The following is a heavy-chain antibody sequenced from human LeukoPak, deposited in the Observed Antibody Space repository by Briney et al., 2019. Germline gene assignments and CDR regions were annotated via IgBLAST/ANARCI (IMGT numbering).Heavy chain of an antibody. D-gene: IGHD1-26*01. CDR3: AREFSGSSDAFDI. CDR1: GGSFSGYY. J-gene: IGHJ3*02. CDR2: INHSGST. Sequence: SETLSLTCAVYGGSFSGYYWSWLRQPPGKGLEWIGEINHSGSTNYNPSLKSRVTISVDTSKNQFSLKLSSVTAADTAVYYCAREFSGSSDAFDIWGQGTMVTVSS. V-gene: IGHV4-34*01.